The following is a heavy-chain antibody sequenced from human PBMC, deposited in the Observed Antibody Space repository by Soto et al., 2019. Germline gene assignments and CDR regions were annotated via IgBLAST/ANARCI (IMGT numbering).Heavy chain of an antibody. D-gene: IGHD6-19*01. CDR1: GFTFIGYY. Sequence: GASVKVSCKASGFTFIGYYMHWVRQAPGQGLEWMGWINPNSGGTKYAQKFQGRVTMTRDTSISTAYMELSRLRSDDTAVYYCSRDIAVTGTNYFDSWGQGTLATVSS. V-gene: IGHV1-2*02. J-gene: IGHJ4*02. CDR2: INPNSGGT. CDR3: SRDIAVTGTNYFDS.